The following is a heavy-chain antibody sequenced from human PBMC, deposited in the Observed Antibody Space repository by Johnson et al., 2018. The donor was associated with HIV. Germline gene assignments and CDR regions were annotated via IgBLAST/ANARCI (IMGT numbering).Heavy chain of an antibody. D-gene: IGHD3-22*01. CDR2: INWNGGST. Sequence: VQLVESGGGVVRPGGSLRLSCAASGFTFDDYGMSWVRQAPGKGLEWVSGINWNGGSTYYADSVKGRFTISRDNSKNSLYLQMNSLRAEDTALYYCAKDHTRDYYDSTANAFDIWGQGTMVTVSS. CDR1: GFTFDDYG. J-gene: IGHJ3*02. V-gene: IGHV3-20*04. CDR3: AKDHTRDYYDSTANAFDI.